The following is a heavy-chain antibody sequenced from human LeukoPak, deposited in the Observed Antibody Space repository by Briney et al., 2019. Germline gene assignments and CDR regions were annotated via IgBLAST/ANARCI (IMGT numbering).Heavy chain of an antibody. D-gene: IGHD3-3*01. CDR2: INHSGST. Sequence: PSETLSLTCAVYGGSFSGYYWSWIRQPPGKRLEWIGEINHSGSTNYNPSLKSRVTISVDTSKNQFSLKLSSVTAADTAVYYCARRGAYDFWSGYSSLDAFDIWGQGTMVTVSS. V-gene: IGHV4-34*01. CDR1: GGSFSGYY. J-gene: IGHJ3*02. CDR3: ARRGAYDFWSGYSSLDAFDI.